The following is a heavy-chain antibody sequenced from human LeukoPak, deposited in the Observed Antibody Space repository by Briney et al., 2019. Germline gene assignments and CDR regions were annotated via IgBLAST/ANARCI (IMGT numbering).Heavy chain of an antibody. Sequence: HPGGSLRLSCAASGFTVSSNYMSWVRQAPGKGLDWVSVIYSGGSTYYADSVKGRFTISRDNSKNTLYLQMNSLRAEDTAVYYCAREVAAGTSDYWGQGTLVTVSS. CDR1: GFTVSSNY. V-gene: IGHV3-53*01. CDR3: AREVAAGTSDY. J-gene: IGHJ4*02. CDR2: IYSGGST. D-gene: IGHD6-13*01.